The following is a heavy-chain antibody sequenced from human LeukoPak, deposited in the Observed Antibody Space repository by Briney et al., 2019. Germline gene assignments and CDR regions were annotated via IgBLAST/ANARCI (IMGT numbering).Heavy chain of an antibody. J-gene: IGHJ4*02. Sequence: ASVKVSCKASGYTFTNYDINWVRQASGQGLEWMGWMNPNSGNTGYAQKFQGRITTTRDTSIDTAYMELSSLRSEDTAVYYCVRGGYRYDQWGQGTLVTVSS. V-gene: IGHV1-8*01. D-gene: IGHD5-18*01. CDR3: VRGGYRYDQ. CDR2: MNPNSGNT. CDR1: GYTFTNYD.